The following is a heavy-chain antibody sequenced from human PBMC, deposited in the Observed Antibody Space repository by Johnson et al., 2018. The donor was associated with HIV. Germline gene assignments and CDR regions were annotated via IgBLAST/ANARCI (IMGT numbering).Heavy chain of an antibody. CDR2: LKSKTDGGTT. Sequence: VQLVESGGGLVKPGGSLRLSCAASGFTFSNAWMSWVRQAPGTGLEWVGRLKSKTDGGTTDYAAPVKGRFTISRDDSKNTLYLQMNSLKTEDSAVYYCTTGRPSSAAFDIWGQGTMVTVSS. CDR1: GFTFSNAW. J-gene: IGHJ3*02. V-gene: IGHV3-15*01. CDR3: TTGRPSSAAFDI.